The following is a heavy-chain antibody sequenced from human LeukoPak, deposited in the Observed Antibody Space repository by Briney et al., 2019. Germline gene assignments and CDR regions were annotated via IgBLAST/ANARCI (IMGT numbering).Heavy chain of an antibody. Sequence: SETLSLTCVVYGESFSGYSWSWIRQPPGKGLEWIGYIYHSGSTYYNPSLKSRVTISVDRSKNQFSLKLSSVTAADTAVYYCARGGGSPNWFDPWGQGTLVTVSS. CDR2: IYHSGST. CDR1: GESFSGYS. V-gene: IGHV4-30-2*01. CDR3: ARGGGSPNWFDP. D-gene: IGHD2-15*01. J-gene: IGHJ5*02.